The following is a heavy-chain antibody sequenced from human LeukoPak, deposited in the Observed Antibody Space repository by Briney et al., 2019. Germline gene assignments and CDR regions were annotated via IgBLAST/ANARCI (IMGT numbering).Heavy chain of an antibody. CDR1: GFTVSSNY. Sequence: GGSLRLPCAASGFTVSSNYMSWVRQAPGKGLEWVSAVSGGGGSTYYADSVKGRFTISRDNSKNTLYLQMNSLRAEDTAVYYCASSRGSGYYFDYWGQGTLVTVSS. V-gene: IGHV3-23*01. J-gene: IGHJ4*02. CDR3: ASSRGSGYYFDY. CDR2: VSGGGGST. D-gene: IGHD3-22*01.